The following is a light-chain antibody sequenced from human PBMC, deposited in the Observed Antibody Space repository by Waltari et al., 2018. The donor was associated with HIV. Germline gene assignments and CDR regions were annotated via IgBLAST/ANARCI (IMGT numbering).Light chain of an antibody. CDR3: QQYNNWPVYT. V-gene: IGKV3-15*01. Sequence: EIVMTQSPATLSVSPGERATLSCRASQSVGSNLAWYQQKPGQAPRLLIYAGDTRATGVPARFSGSGSGTEFTLTVSSLQSEDFAVYYCQQYNNWPVYTFGQGTKLEIK. CDR1: QSVGSN. J-gene: IGKJ2*01. CDR2: AGD.